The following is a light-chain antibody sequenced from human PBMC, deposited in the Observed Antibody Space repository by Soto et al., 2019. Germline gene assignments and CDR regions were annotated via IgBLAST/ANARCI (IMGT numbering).Light chain of an antibody. Sequence: QSVLTQPASVSGSPGQSITISCTGTNSDVGGYNYVSWYQQQPGKAPKLMIYDVSNRPSGVSNRFSGSKSGNTASLTISGLQAEDEADYYCSSYTSSSTLGGVFGTGTKVTVL. J-gene: IGLJ1*01. V-gene: IGLV2-14*01. CDR2: DVS. CDR1: NSDVGGYNY. CDR3: SSYTSSSTLGGV.